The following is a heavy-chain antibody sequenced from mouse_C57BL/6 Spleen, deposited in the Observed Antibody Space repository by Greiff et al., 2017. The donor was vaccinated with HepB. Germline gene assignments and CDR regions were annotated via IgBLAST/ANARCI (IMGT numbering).Heavy chain of an antibody. CDR3: ARNYYGSSYGYFDV. CDR1: GFSFTSYG. D-gene: IGHD1-1*01. V-gene: IGHV2-2*01. CDR2: IWSGGST. J-gene: IGHJ1*03. Sequence: VQLVESGPGLVQPSQSLSITCTVSGFSFTSYGVHWVRQSPGKGLEWLGVIWSGGSTDYNAAFISRLSISKDNSKSQVFFKMNSLQADDTAIYYCARNYYGSSYGYFDVWGTGTTVTVSS.